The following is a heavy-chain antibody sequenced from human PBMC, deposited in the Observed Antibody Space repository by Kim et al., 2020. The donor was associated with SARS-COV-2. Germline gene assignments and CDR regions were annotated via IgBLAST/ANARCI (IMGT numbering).Heavy chain of an antibody. V-gene: IGHV1-3*01. CDR2: INSGNGIA. CDR3: TRGIGRMVRGVHQTNLYGVDV. J-gene: IGHJ6*02. CDR1: GYSFASYA. D-gene: IGHD3-10*01. Sequence: ASVKVSCKASGYSFASYAMHWVRQAPGQGLEWVGWINSGNGIARYSEKFQGRVTITRDTSASTAYMELSGLRSEDTALYYCTRGIGRMVRGVHQTNLYGVDVWGQGTTVIVSS.